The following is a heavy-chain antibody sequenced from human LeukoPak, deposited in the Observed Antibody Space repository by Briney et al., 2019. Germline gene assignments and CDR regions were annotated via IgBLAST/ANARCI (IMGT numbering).Heavy chain of an antibody. CDR2: INSDGSST. J-gene: IGHJ4*02. CDR1: VFTFSSYC. D-gene: IGHD5-18*01. V-gene: IGHV3-74*01. CDR3: ARGSYGYDY. Sequence: GGSLRHSCAASVFTFSSYCMHWVRQGPGKGLVWVSRINSDGSSTTYADPVKGRFTISRDNAKNTLYLQMNSLGAEDTAVYYCARGSYGYDYWGQRTLVTVSS.